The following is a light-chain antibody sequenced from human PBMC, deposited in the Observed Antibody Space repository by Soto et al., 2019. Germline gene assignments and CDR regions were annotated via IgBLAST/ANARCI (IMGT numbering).Light chain of an antibody. J-gene: IGLJ1*01. CDR3: SSYTSSSTLPYV. CDR1: SSAVGGYNY. CDR2: DVS. Sequence: QSALTQPASVSGSPGQSITISCTGTSSAVGGYNYVSWYQQHPGKAPKLMIYDVSNRPSGVSNRFSGSKSGNTASLTISGLQAEDEADYYCSSYTSSSTLPYVFGTGTKLTV. V-gene: IGLV2-14*01.